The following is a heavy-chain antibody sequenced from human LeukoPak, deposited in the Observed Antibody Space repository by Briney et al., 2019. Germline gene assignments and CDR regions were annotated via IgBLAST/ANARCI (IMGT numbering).Heavy chain of an antibody. CDR1: GGSISGYY. CDR3: ARDWRPFDY. V-gene: IGHV4-59*12. J-gene: IGHJ4*02. CDR2: IYYYGTT. Sequence: PSETLSLTCTVSGGSISGYYWSWIRQPPGKGLEWIGYIYYYGTTTYNPSLKNRVTISVDKSKNLFSLKLRSMTAADTAVYYCARDWRPFDYWGQGILVTVSS.